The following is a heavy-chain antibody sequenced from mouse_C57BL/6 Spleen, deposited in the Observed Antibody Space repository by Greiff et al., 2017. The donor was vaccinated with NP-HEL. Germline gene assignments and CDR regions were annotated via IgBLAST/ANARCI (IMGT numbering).Heavy chain of an antibody. CDR1: GFTFSSYG. Sequence: EVKLMESGGDLVKPGGSLKLSCAASGFTFSSYGMSWVRQTPDKRLEWVATISSGGSYTYYPDSVKGRFTISRDNAKNTLYLQMSSLKSEDTAMYYCASLDGYFSYWYFDVWGTGTTVTVSS. J-gene: IGHJ1*03. D-gene: IGHD2-3*01. CDR2: ISSGGSYT. V-gene: IGHV5-6*01. CDR3: ASLDGYFSYWYFDV.